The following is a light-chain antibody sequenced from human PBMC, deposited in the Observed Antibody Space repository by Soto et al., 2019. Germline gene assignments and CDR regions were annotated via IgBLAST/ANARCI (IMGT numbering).Light chain of an antibody. CDR3: QQYNNGWT. CDR1: ESIKGW. CDR2: DAS. J-gene: IGKJ1*01. V-gene: IGKV1-5*01. Sequence: DIQVTQSPSTLSASVGDRVTITCRASESIKGWLAWYQLKPGKAPKLLIYDASSLKGGVPSRFSGSGSGTEFTLTISSLQPDDFATYYCQQYNNGWTFGQGTKV.